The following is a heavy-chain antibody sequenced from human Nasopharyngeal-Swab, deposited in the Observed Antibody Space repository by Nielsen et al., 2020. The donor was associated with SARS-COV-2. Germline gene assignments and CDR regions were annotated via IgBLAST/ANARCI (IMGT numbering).Heavy chain of an antibody. J-gene: IGHJ4*02. V-gene: IGHV3-23*01. Sequence: GGSLRLSCAASGFTFSSYAMSWVRQAPGKGLEWVSAISGSGGSTYYADSVKGRFTISRDNSKNTLYLQMNSLRAEDTAVYYCARDPGSSSWEYYFDYWGQGTLVTVSS. D-gene: IGHD6-13*01. CDR1: GFTFSSYA. CDR3: ARDPGSSSWEYYFDY. CDR2: ISGSGGST.